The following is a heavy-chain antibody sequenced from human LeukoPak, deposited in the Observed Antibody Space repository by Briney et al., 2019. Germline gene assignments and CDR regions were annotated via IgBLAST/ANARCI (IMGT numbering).Heavy chain of an antibody. CDR2: INPNSGGT. V-gene: IGHV1-2*06. CDR1: GYTFTSYY. CDR3: ARRVGYYYDSSGYLFDY. D-gene: IGHD3-22*01. J-gene: IGHJ4*02. Sequence: GASVKVSCKASGYTFTSYYMHWVRQAPGQGLEWMGRINPNSGGTNYAQKFQGRVTMTRDTSISTAYMELSRLRSDDTAVYYCARRVGYYYDSSGYLFDYWGQGTLVTVSS.